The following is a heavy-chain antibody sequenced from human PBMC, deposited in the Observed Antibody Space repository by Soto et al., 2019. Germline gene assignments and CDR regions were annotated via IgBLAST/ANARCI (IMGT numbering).Heavy chain of an antibody. CDR1: GGSISSGGNY. V-gene: IGHV4-31*03. Sequence: PSETLSLTCTVSGGSISSGGNYWSWIHQHPGKGLEWIGNIYYSGRTYYNPSLKSRVTISVDTSKNQFSLKLSSVTAADTAVYYCARVFSDSSSFFDPWGQGTLVTVSS. D-gene: IGHD6-13*01. J-gene: IGHJ5*02. CDR3: ARVFSDSSSFFDP. CDR2: IYYSGRT.